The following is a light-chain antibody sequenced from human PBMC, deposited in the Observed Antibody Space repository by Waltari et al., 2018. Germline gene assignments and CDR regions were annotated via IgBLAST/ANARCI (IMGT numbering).Light chain of an antibody. CDR1: STDVGGYNY. CDR3: SSYTIITTLV. CDR2: YVS. V-gene: IGLV2-14*01. J-gene: IGLJ3*02. Sequence: QSALTQPASVSGSPGQSITISCTGTSTDVGGYNYVSRYQQHPGKAPKLMIYYVSNRPSGVSNRFSGSKSGNTASLTISGLQAEDEADYYCSSYTIITTLVFGGGTKLTVL.